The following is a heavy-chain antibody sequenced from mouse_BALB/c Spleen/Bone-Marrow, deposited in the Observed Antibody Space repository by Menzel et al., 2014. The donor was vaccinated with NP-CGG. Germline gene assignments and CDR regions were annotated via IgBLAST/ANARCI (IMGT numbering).Heavy chain of an antibody. V-gene: IGHV1S34*01. J-gene: IGHJ3*01. Sequence: LVKTGASVKISCKASGYSLTGYYMHWVKQSHGESLEWIGYISCYNGATSYNQKFKGKATFTVDTSSSTAYMQFSSLTSEDSAVYYCASGGNCVSLAYWGQGTLVTVSS. CDR3: ASGGNCVSLAY. CDR1: GYSLTGYY. D-gene: IGHD2-1*01. CDR2: ISCYNGAT.